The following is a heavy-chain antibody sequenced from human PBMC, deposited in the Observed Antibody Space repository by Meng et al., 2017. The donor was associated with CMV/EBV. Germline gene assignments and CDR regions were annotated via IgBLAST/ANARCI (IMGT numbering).Heavy chain of an antibody. V-gene: IGHV1-69*02. CDR3: ASRCSSTSCYHLDY. Sequence: SGGTFGSHTISWVRQAPGQGLGWMGRIIPILGIANYAQKFQGRVTITADKSTSTAYMELSSLRSEDTAVYHCASRCSSTSCYHLDYWGQGTLVTVSS. CDR1: GGTFGSHT. J-gene: IGHJ4*02. D-gene: IGHD2-2*01. CDR2: IIPILGIA.